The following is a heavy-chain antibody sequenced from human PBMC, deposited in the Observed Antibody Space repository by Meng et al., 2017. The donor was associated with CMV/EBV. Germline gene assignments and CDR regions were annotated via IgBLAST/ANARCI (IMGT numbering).Heavy chain of an antibody. J-gene: IGHJ6*02. CDR1: GFTFSDHY. Sequence: GESLKISCAASGFTFSDHYMSWIRQAPGKGLEWVSYMSSSGSTIYYADSVKGRFTISRDNAKNSLYLQMNSLRAEDTAVYYCARDQGVVPAAIGYYYYGMDVWGQGTTVTVSS. V-gene: IGHV3-11*01. CDR3: ARDQGVVPAAIGYYYYGMDV. CDR2: MSSSGSTI. D-gene: IGHD2-2*01.